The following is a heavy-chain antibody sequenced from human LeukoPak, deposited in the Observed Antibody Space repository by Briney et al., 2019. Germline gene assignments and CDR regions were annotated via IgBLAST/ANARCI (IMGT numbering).Heavy chain of an antibody. CDR2: ISGSGGST. D-gene: IGHD6-13*01. Sequence: GGSLRLSCAASGFTFSSYSMNWVRQAPGKGLEWVSAISGSGGSTYYADSVKGRFTISRDNSKNTLYLQMNSLRAEDTAVYYCAKFSSSWNYYYGMDVWGQGTTVTVSS. V-gene: IGHV3-23*01. J-gene: IGHJ6*02. CDR1: GFTFSSYS. CDR3: AKFSSSWNYYYGMDV.